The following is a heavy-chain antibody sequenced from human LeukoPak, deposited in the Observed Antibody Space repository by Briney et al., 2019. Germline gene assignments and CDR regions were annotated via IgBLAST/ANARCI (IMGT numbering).Heavy chain of an antibody. Sequence: GESLRPSCAASGFTFSSYAMSWVRRAPGKGLDWVSAISGTGDTIYYADSVKGRFTISRDRNTLYLLIKSLRVEDTAVYYCAKAEPMTTYFDSWGQGTLVTVSS. D-gene: IGHD4-17*01. J-gene: IGHJ4*02. V-gene: IGHV3-23*01. CDR2: ISGTGDTI. CDR1: GFTFSSYA. CDR3: AKAEPMTTYFDS.